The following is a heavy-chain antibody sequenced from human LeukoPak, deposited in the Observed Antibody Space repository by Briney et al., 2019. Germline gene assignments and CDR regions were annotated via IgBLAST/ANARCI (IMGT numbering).Heavy chain of an antibody. CDR2: ISYDGSDK. CDR1: GFTFSLYT. J-gene: IGHJ4*02. Sequence: GGSLRLSCAASGFTFSLYTMHWVRQAPGKGLEWVAVISYDGSDKYYADSVKGRFTISRDNSKNTLFLQMDSLRAEDTAVYFCARDVGGGDTFDYWGQGTLVTVSS. V-gene: IGHV3-30*04. CDR3: ARDVGGGDTFDY. D-gene: IGHD2-21*02.